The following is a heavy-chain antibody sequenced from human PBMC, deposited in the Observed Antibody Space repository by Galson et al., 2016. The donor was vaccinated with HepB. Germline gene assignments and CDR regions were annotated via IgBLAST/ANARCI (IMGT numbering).Heavy chain of an antibody. CDR3: ARAIMTPSDNWFDP. V-gene: IGHV1-46*01. Sequence: MGIINPLSGGTDYAQRFQGRVTMTRDTSTSTVSMELSSLRSEDTAVYYCARAIMTPSDNWFDPWGQGSLVTVSS. J-gene: IGHJ5*02. D-gene: IGHD2-8*01. CDR2: INPLSGGT.